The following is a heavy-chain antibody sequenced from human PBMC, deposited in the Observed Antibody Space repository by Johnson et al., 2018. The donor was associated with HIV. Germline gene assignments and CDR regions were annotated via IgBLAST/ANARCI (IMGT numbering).Heavy chain of an antibody. D-gene: IGHD1-26*01. Sequence: QVQLVESGGGVVQPGRSMRLSCAASGFTFSNYGMHWVRQAPGKGLEWVAVISYDGTEKYYAESVKARFTISRDNSKNTLYLVINRVRPEDTAVYYCARDRRGATIDDAFDIWGQGTMVTVSS. CDR1: GFTFSNYG. CDR2: ISYDGTEK. V-gene: IGHV3-30*03. CDR3: ARDRRGATIDDAFDI. J-gene: IGHJ3*02.